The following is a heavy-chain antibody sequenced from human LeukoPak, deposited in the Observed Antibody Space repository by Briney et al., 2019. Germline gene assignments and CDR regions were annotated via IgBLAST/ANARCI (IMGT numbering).Heavy chain of an antibody. D-gene: IGHD3-22*01. CDR2: ISYDGSNK. J-gene: IGHJ4*02. CDR1: GFTFSSYG. Sequence: GGSLRLSCAASGFTFSSYGMHWVRQAPGKGLEWVAVISYDGSNKYYADSVKGRFTISRDNSKNTLYLQMNSLRAEDTAVYYCAKVYYYDSSGYYTGDYWGQGTLVTVSS. CDR3: AKVYYYDSSGYYTGDY. V-gene: IGHV3-30*18.